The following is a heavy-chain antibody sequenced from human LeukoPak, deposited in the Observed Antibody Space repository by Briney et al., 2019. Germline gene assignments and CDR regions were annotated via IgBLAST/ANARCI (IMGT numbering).Heavy chain of an antibody. J-gene: IGHJ3*02. CDR2: IYYSGST. CDR3: ARGDYGSGSYIGAFDI. V-gene: IGHV4-39*07. CDR1: GGSISSSNYY. D-gene: IGHD3-10*01. Sequence: SETLSLTCTVSGGSISSSNYYWGWIRQPPGKGLEWIGSIYYSGSTYYNPSLKSRVTISVDTSKNQFYLKLSSVTAADTAVYYCARGDYGSGSYIGAFDIWGQGTMVTVSS.